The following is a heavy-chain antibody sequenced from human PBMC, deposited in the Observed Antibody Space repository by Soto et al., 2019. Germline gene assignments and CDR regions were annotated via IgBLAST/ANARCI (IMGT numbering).Heavy chain of an antibody. CDR2: ISSSSSYI. J-gene: IGHJ6*03. V-gene: IGHV3-21*01. D-gene: IGHD6-6*01. CDR1: GFTFSSYS. Sequence: GGSLRLSCAASGFTFSSYSMNWVRQAPGKGLERVSSISSSSSYIYYADSVKGRFTISRDNARNSLYLQMNSLRAEDTAVYYCARIRGIAARGKRPGGYYYYYMDVWGKGTTVTVSS. CDR3: ARIRGIAARGKRPGGYYYYYMDV.